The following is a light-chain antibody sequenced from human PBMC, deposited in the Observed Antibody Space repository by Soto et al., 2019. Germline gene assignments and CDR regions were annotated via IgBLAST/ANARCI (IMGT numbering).Light chain of an antibody. CDR2: AAS. CDR1: QGISSA. Sequence: AIQMTQSPSSLSASVGDRVTITGRASQGISSALAWYQQKPGKAPKLLIYAASSLQSGVPSRFSGSGSGTDFTLTISSLQPEDSATYYCLQEYNYPHTFSQGTKLEIK. V-gene: IGKV1-6*01. CDR3: LQEYNYPHT. J-gene: IGKJ2*01.